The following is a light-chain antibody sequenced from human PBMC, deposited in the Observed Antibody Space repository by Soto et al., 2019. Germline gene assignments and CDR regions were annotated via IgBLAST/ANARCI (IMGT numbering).Light chain of an antibody. Sequence: IVLTQSPATVSLSPMEIATLSFMASQSVSSYLAWYQQKPGQAPRLLIYDASNRATGIPARFSGSGSGTDFTLTISSLEPEDFAVYYCQQRSSWPWTFGQGTKVDIK. CDR3: QQRSSWPWT. V-gene: IGKV3-11*01. CDR2: DAS. J-gene: IGKJ1*01. CDR1: QSVSSY.